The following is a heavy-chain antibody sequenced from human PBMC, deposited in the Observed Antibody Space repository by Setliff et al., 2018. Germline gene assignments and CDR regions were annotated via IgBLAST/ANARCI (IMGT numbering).Heavy chain of an antibody. CDR1: DGSFSDYY. Sequence: PSETLSLTCAVFDGSFSDYYWSWFRQPPGKGLVWIGEINHYGSTKYKSSLRSRVTISVDTSKNQFSLKLNSVTAADTAVYYCARRWNFGPYGSGIHDGFDMWGQGTMVTVSS. CDR3: ARRWNFGPYGSGIHDGFDM. J-gene: IGHJ3*02. D-gene: IGHD3-10*01. CDR2: INHYGST. V-gene: IGHV4-34*01.